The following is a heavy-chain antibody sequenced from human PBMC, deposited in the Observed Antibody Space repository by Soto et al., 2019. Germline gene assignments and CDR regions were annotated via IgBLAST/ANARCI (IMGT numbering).Heavy chain of an antibody. CDR3: AWGKGWLRFTSPSH. CDR1: GFNFNDAY. D-gene: IGHD5-12*01. J-gene: IGHJ4*02. V-gene: IGHV3-7*03. Sequence: LRLSCAASGFNFNDAYMTWVRLAPGEGLEWVASINHDGSEKNFVDSVRGRFTISRDNTERSLFLQINSLRAEDTAVYYCAWGKGWLRFTSPSHWGQGTLVTVSS. CDR2: INHDGSEK.